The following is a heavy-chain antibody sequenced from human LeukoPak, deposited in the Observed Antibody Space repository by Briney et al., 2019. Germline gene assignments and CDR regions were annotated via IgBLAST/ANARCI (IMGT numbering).Heavy chain of an antibody. V-gene: IGHV1-18*01. CDR3: ARVGRAGLQYYYYMDV. Sequence: ASVKVSCKASGYTFTSYGISWVRQAPGQGLEWMGWISAYNGNTNYAQKLQGRVTMTTDTSTSTAYMELRSLRSDDTAVYYCARVGRAGLQYYYYMDVWGKGTTVTVSS. CDR2: ISAYNGNT. CDR1: GYTFTSYG. J-gene: IGHJ6*03.